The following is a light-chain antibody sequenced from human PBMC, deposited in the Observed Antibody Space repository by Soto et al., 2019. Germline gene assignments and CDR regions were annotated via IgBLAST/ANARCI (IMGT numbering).Light chain of an antibody. V-gene: IGKV3-15*01. CDR2: VAS. J-gene: IGKJ4*01. CDR1: QSVSSN. CDR3: QQYYVWPLT. Sequence: EIVMTQSPATLSVSPGERATLSCRASQSVSSNLAWYQQKPGQTPKLLIYVASTRATGIPARFSGSGSGTEFTLPISSLQSEDFAVYYCQQYYVWPLTFGGGTKVEFK.